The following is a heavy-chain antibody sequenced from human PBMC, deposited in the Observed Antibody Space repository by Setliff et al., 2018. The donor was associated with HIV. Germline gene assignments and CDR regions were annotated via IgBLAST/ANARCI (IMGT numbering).Heavy chain of an antibody. CDR2: IYHSGST. J-gene: IGHJ4*02. D-gene: IGHD3-16*01. CDR1: GGSISSSNW. Sequence: PSETLSLTCAVSGGSISSSNWWSWVRQPPGKGLEWIGEIYHSGSTNYNPSLKSRVTISVDKSKNQFSLKLSSVTAADTAVYYCARRLGATVFYYFDYWGQGTLVTVSS. V-gene: IGHV4-4*02. CDR3: ARRLGATVFYYFDY.